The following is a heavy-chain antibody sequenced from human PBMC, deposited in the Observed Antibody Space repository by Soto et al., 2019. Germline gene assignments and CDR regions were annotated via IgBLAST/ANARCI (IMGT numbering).Heavy chain of an antibody. Sequence: ASVKVSCKASGYTFTSYAMHWVHQAPGQRLEWMGWINAGNGNTKYSQKFQGRVTITRDTSASTAYMELSSLRSEDTAVYYCARGPLIHCSGGSCYFSGAFDIWGQGTMVTVSS. V-gene: IGHV1-3*01. CDR1: GYTFTSYA. CDR2: INAGNGNT. CDR3: ARGPLIHCSGGSCYFSGAFDI. J-gene: IGHJ3*02. D-gene: IGHD2-15*01.